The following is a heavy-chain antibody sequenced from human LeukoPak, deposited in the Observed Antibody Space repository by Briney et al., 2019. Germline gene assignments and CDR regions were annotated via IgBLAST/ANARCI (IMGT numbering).Heavy chain of an antibody. CDR3: ARSVSYYYDSSGSDY. CDR2: IIPIFGTA. V-gene: IGHV1-69*13. J-gene: IGHJ4*02. CDR1: GGTFSSYA. D-gene: IGHD3-22*01. Sequence: SVKVSCKASGGTFSSYAISWVRQAPGQGLEWMGGIIPIFGTANYAQKFQGRVTITADESTSTAYMELSSLRSDDTAVYYCARSVSYYYDSSGSDYWGQGTLVTVSS.